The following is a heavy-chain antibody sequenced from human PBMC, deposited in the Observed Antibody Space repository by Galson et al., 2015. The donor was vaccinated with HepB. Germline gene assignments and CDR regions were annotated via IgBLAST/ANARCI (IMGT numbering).Heavy chain of an antibody. CDR2: ISRSSDTI. D-gene: IGHD5-18*01. V-gene: IGHV3-48*01. CDR3: ARGSYYSDDPIA. Sequence: SLRLSCAASGFTLSRYWVHWVRQAPGKGLEWISFISRSSDTIHYADSVKGRFTISRDNAKDSLFLQMNSLRAEDTAIYYCARGSYYSDDPIAWGQGTLVTVSA. CDR1: GFTLSRYW. J-gene: IGHJ5*02.